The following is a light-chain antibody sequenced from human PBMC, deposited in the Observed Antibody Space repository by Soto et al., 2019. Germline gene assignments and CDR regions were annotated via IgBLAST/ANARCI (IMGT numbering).Light chain of an antibody. CDR2: VAS. J-gene: IGKJ2*01. CDR3: QQYNNWPPYT. V-gene: IGKV3-15*01. CDR1: QSVSSN. Sequence: EIVMTQSPATLSVSPGERATLSCRASQSVSSNLAWYQQQPGQAPNLHIYVASTRATSTPARFSGSGSGTEFTLTISSLQSEDFAVYYCQQYNNWPPYTFGQGTKLEIK.